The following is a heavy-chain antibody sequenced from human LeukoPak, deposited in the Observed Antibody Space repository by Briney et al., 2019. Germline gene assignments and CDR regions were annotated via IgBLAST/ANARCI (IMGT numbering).Heavy chain of an antibody. V-gene: IGHV4-59*01. CDR2: IYYSGST. CDR1: GGSISSYY. D-gene: IGHD3-16*02. CDR3: ARAYRRNWFDP. J-gene: IGHJ5*02. Sequence: SETLSLTCTVSGGSISSYYWSWIRQPPGKGLEGIGYIYYSGSTNYNPSLKSRVTISVDTSKNQFSLKLSSVTAADTAVYYCARAYRRNWFDPWGQGTLVTVSS.